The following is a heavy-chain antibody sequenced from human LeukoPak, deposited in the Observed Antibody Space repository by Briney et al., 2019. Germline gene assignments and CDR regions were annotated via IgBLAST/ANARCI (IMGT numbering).Heavy chain of an antibody. CDR3: ARGGRVVPAAIHY. CDR1: GFTFSSYA. V-gene: IGHV3-30-3*01. D-gene: IGHD2-2*02. Sequence: GGSLRLSCAASGFTFSSYAMHWVRQAPGKGLEWVAVISYDGGNKYYADSVKGRFTISRDNSKNTLYLQMNSLRAEDTAVYYCARGGRVVPAAIHYWGQGTLVTVSS. J-gene: IGHJ4*02. CDR2: ISYDGGNK.